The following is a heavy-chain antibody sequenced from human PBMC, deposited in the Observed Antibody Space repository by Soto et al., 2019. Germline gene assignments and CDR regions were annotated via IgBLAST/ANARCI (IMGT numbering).Heavy chain of an antibody. D-gene: IGHD3-10*01. Sequence: PSETLSLTCTVSGGSISSYYWSWIRQPPGKGLEWIGYIYYSGSTNYNPSLKSRVTISVDTSKNQFSLKLSSVTAADTAVYYCAGTYYYGSGSYYAGDYWGQGTLVTVSS. V-gene: IGHV4-59*08. CDR1: GGSISSYY. J-gene: IGHJ4*02. CDR2: IYYSGST. CDR3: AGTYYYGSGSYYAGDY.